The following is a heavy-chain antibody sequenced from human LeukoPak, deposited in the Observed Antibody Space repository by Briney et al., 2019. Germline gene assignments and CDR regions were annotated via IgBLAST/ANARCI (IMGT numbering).Heavy chain of an antibody. CDR2: INTDGSST. Sequence: GGSLRLSCAASGFTFSSYWMHWVRQAPGKGLVWVSRINTDGSSTSYADSVKGRFTISRDNAKNSLYLQMNCLRAEDTAVYYCERLYSSGWLLDYWGQGTLVTVSS. V-gene: IGHV3-74*01. CDR3: ERLYSSGWLLDY. CDR1: GFTFSSYW. D-gene: IGHD6-19*01. J-gene: IGHJ4*02.